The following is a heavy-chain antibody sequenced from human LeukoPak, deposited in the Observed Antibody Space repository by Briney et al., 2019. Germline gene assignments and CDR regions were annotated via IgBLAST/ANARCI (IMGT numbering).Heavy chain of an antibody. CDR2: IYSGGDT. CDR3: AKERSLEIAVAGTIFDY. D-gene: IGHD6-19*01. J-gene: IGHJ4*02. V-gene: IGHV3-66*01. CDR1: GFTVSSNY. Sequence: GGSLRLSCAASGFTVSSNYMGWVRQAPGKGQEWVSVIYSGGDTYYADFVKGRFTISRDNSKNMIYLEMSSLKAEDTAVYYCAKERSLEIAVAGTIFDYWGQGTLVTVSS.